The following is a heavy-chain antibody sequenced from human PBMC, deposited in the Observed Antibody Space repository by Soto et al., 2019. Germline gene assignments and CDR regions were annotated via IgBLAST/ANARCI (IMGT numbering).Heavy chain of an antibody. CDR1: GFTFSSYA. Sequence: QVQLVESGGGVVQPGRSLRLSCAASGFTFSSYAMHWVRQAPGKGLEWVAVISYDGSNKYYADSVKGRFTISRDNSKNTMHLQMNGLRAEDTAVYYCARDQSLSNIAVAGPFDYWGQGTLVTVSS. J-gene: IGHJ4*02. V-gene: IGHV3-30-3*01. CDR3: ARDQSLSNIAVAGPFDY. D-gene: IGHD6-19*01. CDR2: ISYDGSNK.